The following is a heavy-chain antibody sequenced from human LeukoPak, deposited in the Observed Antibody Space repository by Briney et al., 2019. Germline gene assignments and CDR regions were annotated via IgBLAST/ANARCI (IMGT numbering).Heavy chain of an antibody. J-gene: IGHJ4*02. D-gene: IGHD3-16*01. CDR2: ITNGGGTT. V-gene: IGHV3-23*01. Sequence: GGTLSLSCAVSGFTFSSYAMIWLRQAPGQGLEWVSTITNGGGTTYYADSVKGRFTISRDNSKNTLDLQMISLRAEDTAVDYCARDPPHVSWLFDYWGQGTLVTVSS. CDR3: ARDPPHVSWLFDY. CDR1: GFTFSSYA.